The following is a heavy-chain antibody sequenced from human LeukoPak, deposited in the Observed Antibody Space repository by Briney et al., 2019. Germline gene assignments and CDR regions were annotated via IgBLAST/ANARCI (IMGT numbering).Heavy chain of an antibody. D-gene: IGHD3-22*01. CDR2: MNPNSGNT. CDR1: GYTFTSYD. Sequence: ASVKVSCKASGYTFTSYDINWVRQATGQGPEWMGWMNPNSGNTGYAQKFQGRVTMTRNTSISTAYMELSSLRSEDTAVYYCARGIRTYYYDSSGYYYDYWGQGTLVIVSS. J-gene: IGHJ4*02. CDR3: ARGIRTYYYDSSGYYYDY. V-gene: IGHV1-8*01.